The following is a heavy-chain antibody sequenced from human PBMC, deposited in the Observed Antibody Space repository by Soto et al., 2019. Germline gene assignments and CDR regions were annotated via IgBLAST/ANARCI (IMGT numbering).Heavy chain of an antibody. CDR2: ISGSGGST. D-gene: IGHD2-2*02. J-gene: IGHJ6*03. Sequence: GGSLRLSCAASGFTFSSYAMSWVRQAPGKGLEWVSAISGSGGSTYYADSVKGRFTISRDNSKNTLYLQMNSLRAEDTAVYYCAKRPFAATAINSGDYYMDVWGKGTTVTVSS. CDR3: AKRPFAATAINSGDYYMDV. V-gene: IGHV3-23*01. CDR1: GFTFSSYA.